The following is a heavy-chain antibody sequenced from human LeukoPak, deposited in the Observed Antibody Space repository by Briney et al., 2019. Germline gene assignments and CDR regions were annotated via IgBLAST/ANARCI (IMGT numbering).Heavy chain of an antibody. Sequence: ASVTVSCTASGYTFTGYYMHWVRHAPGQGIEWMGWINPNRGGTNYAQTFQGRVTMTRDTSISTAYMELSRLRSDDTAVYYCARGEQQLVLYYYYMDVWGKGTTVTVSS. V-gene: IGHV1-2*02. J-gene: IGHJ6*03. D-gene: IGHD6-13*01. CDR3: ARGEQQLVLYYYYMDV. CDR2: INPNRGGT. CDR1: GYTFTGYY.